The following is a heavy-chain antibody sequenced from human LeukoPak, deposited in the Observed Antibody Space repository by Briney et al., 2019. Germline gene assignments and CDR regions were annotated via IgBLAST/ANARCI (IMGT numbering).Heavy chain of an antibody. CDR2: IYSYGST. CDR1: GFTVSDNY. D-gene: IGHD4-11*01. J-gene: IGHJ4*02. V-gene: IGHV3-66*01. Sequence: GGSLRLSCAASGFTVSDNYMSWVRQAPGKGLEWVSVIYSYGSTYYADSVKGRFIISRDNSKNTLYLQMNSLRAEDTAVYYCAREGGGYSTNYFFDYWGQGTLVTVSS. CDR3: AREGGGYSTNYFFDY.